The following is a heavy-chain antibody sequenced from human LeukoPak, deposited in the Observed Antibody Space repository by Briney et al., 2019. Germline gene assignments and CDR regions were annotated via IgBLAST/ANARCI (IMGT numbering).Heavy chain of an antibody. V-gene: IGHV3-23*01. CDR2: IGNSGGNT. J-gene: IGHJ4*02. Sequence: PGGSLRLSCAASGFTFSNYAMTWVRQAPGKGLVWVSTIGNSGGNTYYADSVKGRSTISRDNSKNTLYLQMNSLRAEDTAVYYCAKGGEATILYFDYWGQGTLVTVSS. CDR1: GFTFSNYA. D-gene: IGHD5-12*01. CDR3: AKGGEATILYFDY.